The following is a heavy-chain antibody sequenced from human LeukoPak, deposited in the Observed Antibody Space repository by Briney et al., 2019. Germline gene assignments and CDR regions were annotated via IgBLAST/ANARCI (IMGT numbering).Heavy chain of an antibody. CDR1: GGSISSFY. CDR2: IYYSGST. D-gene: IGHD5-18*01. V-gene: IGHV4-59*01. J-gene: IGHJ3*02. CDR3: ARAGYSYGSDGFDI. Sequence: SETLSLTCIVSGGSISSFYWSWIRQPPGKGLEWIGYIYYSGSTNYNPSLKSRVTTSLDTSKNQFSLKLSSVTAADTAVYYCARAGYSYGSDGFDIWGQGTMVTVSS.